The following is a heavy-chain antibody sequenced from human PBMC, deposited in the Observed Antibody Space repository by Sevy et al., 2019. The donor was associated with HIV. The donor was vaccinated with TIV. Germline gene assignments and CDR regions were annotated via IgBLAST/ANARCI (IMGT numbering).Heavy chain of an antibody. CDR2: LKSDVYGGTV. V-gene: IGHV3-49*04. Sequence: GGSLRLSCTASGFTFGDYCMSWVRQAPGKGLEWVAFLKSDVYGGTVDHAVSVRGRFLISRDDSKIIAYLEMNDRKAEDTGVYYCTRWKAAQSIFDYWGQGALVTVSS. D-gene: IGHD6-13*01. CDR1: GFTFGDYC. CDR3: TRWKAAQSIFDY. J-gene: IGHJ4*02.